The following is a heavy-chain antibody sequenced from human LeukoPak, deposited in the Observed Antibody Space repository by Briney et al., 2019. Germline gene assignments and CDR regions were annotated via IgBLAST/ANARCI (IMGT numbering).Heavy chain of an antibody. Sequence: PGGSLRLSCAASGFTFSSYGMHWVRQAPGKGLEWVAVISYDGSNKYYADSVKGRSTISRDNSKNTLYLQMNSLRAEDTAVYYCAKAGREAYSHWGQGTLVTVSS. J-gene: IGHJ4*02. V-gene: IGHV3-30*18. D-gene: IGHD6-13*01. CDR3: AKAGREAYSH. CDR2: ISYDGSNK. CDR1: GFTFSSYG.